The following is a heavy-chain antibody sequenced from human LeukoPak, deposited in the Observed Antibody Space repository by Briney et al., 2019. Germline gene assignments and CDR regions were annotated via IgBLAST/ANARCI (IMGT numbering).Heavy chain of an antibody. J-gene: IGHJ4*02. D-gene: IGHD3-16*02. V-gene: IGHV3-23*01. Sequence: GGSLRLSCAASGFTFSNSGMNWVRQAPGKGLEWVSTISGSGDSTYYADSVKGRITISRDNSRNTLYLQMNSLRAEDTAVYYCARDLATRQRTGLYDSWGQGALVTVSS. CDR2: ISGSGDST. CDR3: ARDLATRQRTGLYDS. CDR1: GFTFSNSG.